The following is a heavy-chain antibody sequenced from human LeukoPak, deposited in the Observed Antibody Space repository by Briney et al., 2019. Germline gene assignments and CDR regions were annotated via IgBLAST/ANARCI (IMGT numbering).Heavy chain of an antibody. J-gene: IGHJ4*02. CDR1: GFTFDIYG. Sequence: PGGSRRLSCAASGFTFDIYGMNWIRQAPGKGLEWVSHISSGSSPKYYADSVRGRFTISRDNAKKSLYLQMNSLRVEDTAVYYCARGDDGAYWGQGTLVTVSS. CDR2: ISSGSSPK. CDR3: ARGDDGAY. D-gene: IGHD3-16*01. V-gene: IGHV3-48*04.